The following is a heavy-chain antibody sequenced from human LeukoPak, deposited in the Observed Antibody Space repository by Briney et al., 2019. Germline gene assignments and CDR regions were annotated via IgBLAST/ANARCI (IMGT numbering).Heavy chain of an antibody. CDR3: ARVAYSSTWGYFDY. Sequence: PGGSLRLSCAASGFTSSSYEVNCVRQAPGKGLEWVSYISISGSTIYYADSVKGRFTISRDNAKNSLYLQMNSLRAEDTAVYYCARVAYSSTWGYFDYWGQGTLLTVSS. V-gene: IGHV3-48*03. CDR1: GFTSSSYE. D-gene: IGHD6-13*01. CDR2: ISISGSTI. J-gene: IGHJ4*02.